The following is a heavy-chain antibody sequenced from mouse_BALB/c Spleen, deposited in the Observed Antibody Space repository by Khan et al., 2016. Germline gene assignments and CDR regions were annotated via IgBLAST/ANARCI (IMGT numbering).Heavy chain of an antibody. CDR1: GYTFTSYW. CDR2: IYPGDGDT. V-gene: IGHV1-87*01. Sequence: QVQLQQSGAELARPGASVKLSCKASGYTFTSYWMQWVKQRPGQGLEWIGTIYPGDGDTRYTQKFKGKATLTADKSSSTAYMQFSSLVSEDFAVFYWARRGSSYSSSAYWGQGTLVTVSA. J-gene: IGHJ3*01. D-gene: IGHD1-1*01. CDR3: ARRGSSYSSSAY.